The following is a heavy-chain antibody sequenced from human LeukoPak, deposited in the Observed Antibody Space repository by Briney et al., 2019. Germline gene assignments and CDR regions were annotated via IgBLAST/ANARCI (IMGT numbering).Heavy chain of an antibody. D-gene: IGHD4-17*01. Sequence: PGGSLRLSCAASGFTFSSYAMSWVRQAPGKGLEWVSAISGSGGSTYYADSVKGRFTISRDNSKNTLYLQMNSLRAEDTAVYYCAKDPEDDYGDYDWNYFDYWGQGTLVTVSS. CDR3: AKDPEDDYGDYDWNYFDY. V-gene: IGHV3-23*01. J-gene: IGHJ4*02. CDR1: GFTFSSYA. CDR2: ISGSGGST.